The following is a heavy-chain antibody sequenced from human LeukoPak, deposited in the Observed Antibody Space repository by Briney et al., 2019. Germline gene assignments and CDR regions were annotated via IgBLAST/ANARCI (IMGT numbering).Heavy chain of an antibody. CDR3: ARDANFGYDAFDI. CDR2: IWDDGSNK. J-gene: IGHJ3*02. D-gene: IGHD3-10*01. Sequence: LGGSLRLSCAASGFTFSSYGMHWVRQAPGKGLEWVAVIWDDGSNKYYPDSVKGRFTISRDNSKNTLYLQVNSLRAEDMAVYYCARDANFGYDAFDIWGQGTMVTVSS. V-gene: IGHV3-33*01. CDR1: GFTFSSYG.